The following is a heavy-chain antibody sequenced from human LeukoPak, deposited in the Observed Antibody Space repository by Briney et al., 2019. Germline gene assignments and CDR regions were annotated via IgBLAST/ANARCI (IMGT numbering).Heavy chain of an antibody. CDR3: ARGPNYDFWSGYYVVGYYYYYGMDV. D-gene: IGHD3-3*01. CDR1: GYTFTSYD. CDR2: MNPNSGNT. J-gene: IGHJ6*02. Sequence: ASVKVSCKASGYTFTSYDINWVRQATGQGLEWMGWMNPNSGNTGYAQKFQGRVTMTRNTSISTAYMELSSLRSEDTAVYYCARGPNYDFWSGYYVVGYYYYYGMDVWGQGTTVTVSS. V-gene: IGHV1-8*01.